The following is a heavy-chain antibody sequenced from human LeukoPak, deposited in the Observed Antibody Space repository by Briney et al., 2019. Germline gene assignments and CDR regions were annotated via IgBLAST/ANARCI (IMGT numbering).Heavy chain of an antibody. CDR1: GLPFNTYG. CDR3: ATSAGGSDHDYFDY. CDR2: IWYDGSKK. J-gene: IGHJ4*02. D-gene: IGHD1-26*01. Sequence: GGSLRLSCAVSGLPFNTYGMHWVRQAPGKGLEWVAVIWYDGSKKYYADSVKGRFTISRDNSKNILYLQMSSLSAEDTAVYYCATSAGGSDHDYFDYWGQGTLVTVSS. V-gene: IGHV3-33*01.